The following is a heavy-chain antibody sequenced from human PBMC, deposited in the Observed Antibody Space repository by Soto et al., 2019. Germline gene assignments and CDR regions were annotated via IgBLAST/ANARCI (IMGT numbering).Heavy chain of an antibody. V-gene: IGHV1-3*01. J-gene: IGHJ4*02. CDR2: INAGNGNT. CDR1: GYTFTSYA. CDR3: ARIGLVPLYFDS. Sequence: QVQLVQSGAEVKKPGASVKVSCKASGYTFTSYAMHWVRQAPGQRLEWMGWINAGNGNTKYSQKFQGRVTITRDTSARTAYMELSSLRSEDTAVYYCARIGLVPLYFDSWGQGTLVTVSS. D-gene: IGHD6-19*01.